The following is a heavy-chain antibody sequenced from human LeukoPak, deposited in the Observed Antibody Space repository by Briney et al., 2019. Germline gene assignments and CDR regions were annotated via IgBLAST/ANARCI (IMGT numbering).Heavy chain of an antibody. CDR1: GFTFSSYS. CDR2: ISGSGGRT. D-gene: IGHD3-10*01. J-gene: IGHJ4*02. Sequence: GGSLRLSCAASGFTFSSYSMSWVRQAPGKGREWVSAISGSGGRTYYADSVKGRFTISRDNSKNTLYLQMNSLRAEDTAVYYCAKDPVRGVYCTTDYWGQGTMVTVSS. CDR3: AKDPVRGVYCTTDY. V-gene: IGHV3-23*01.